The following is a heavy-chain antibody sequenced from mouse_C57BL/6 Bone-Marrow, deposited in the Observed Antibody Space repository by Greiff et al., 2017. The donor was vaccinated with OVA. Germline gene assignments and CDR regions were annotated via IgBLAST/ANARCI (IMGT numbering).Heavy chain of an antibody. V-gene: IGHV1-7*01. Sequence: QVQLQQSGAELMKPGASVKISCKATGYTFTSYWMHWVNQRPGQGLEWIGYINPSSGYTKYNQKFKDKATLTADKSSSTAYMQLSSLTYEDSAVYYCAALRPAWFAYWGQGTLVTVSA. D-gene: IGHD1-2*01. CDR1: GYTFTSYW. J-gene: IGHJ3*01. CDR3: AALRPAWFAY. CDR2: INPSSGYT.